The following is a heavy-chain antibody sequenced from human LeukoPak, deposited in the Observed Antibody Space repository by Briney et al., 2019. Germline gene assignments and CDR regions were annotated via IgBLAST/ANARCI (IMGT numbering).Heavy chain of an antibody. D-gene: IGHD1-26*01. CDR1: GFTFSSYA. V-gene: IGHV3-23*01. Sequence: SGGSLRLSCAASGFTFSSYAMSWVRQAPGKGLEWVSTISSSGGSTYYADSVKGRFTISRDNSKNTLYLQMNSLRAEGTAVYYCAKVVGATTRGYFDYWGQGTLVTVSS. CDR3: AKVVGATTRGYFDY. J-gene: IGHJ4*02. CDR2: ISSSGGST.